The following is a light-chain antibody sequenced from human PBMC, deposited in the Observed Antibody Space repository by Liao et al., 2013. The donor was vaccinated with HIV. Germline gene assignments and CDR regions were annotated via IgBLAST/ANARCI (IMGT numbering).Light chain of an antibody. CDR2: QDD. J-gene: IGLJ3*02. CDR1: KLGDKY. CDR3: QAWDSDSWV. V-gene: IGLV3-1*01. Sequence: SYELIQPPSVSVSPGQTVSITCSGDKLGDKYASWYQQKPGQSPVLVLYQDDKRPSGIPERFSGSNSGNTATLTISGTQALDEADYYCQAWDSDSWVFGGGTGLTVL.